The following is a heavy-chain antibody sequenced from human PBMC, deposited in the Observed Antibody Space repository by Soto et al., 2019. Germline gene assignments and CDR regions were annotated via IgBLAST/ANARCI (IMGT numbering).Heavy chain of an antibody. Sequence: PGESLKISCKSSGYNFSNYWIGWVRQVPGKGPEWMGIIYPADSDIVYSPSFGGQVTISADKSISTAYLQWSSLKASDTAMYYCARVRPHILTGYYSRRSCWFDPWGQGTLVTVSS. CDR2: IYPADSDI. D-gene: IGHD3-9*01. CDR3: ARVRPHILTGYYSRRSCWFDP. CDR1: GYNFSNYW. J-gene: IGHJ5*02. V-gene: IGHV5-51*01.